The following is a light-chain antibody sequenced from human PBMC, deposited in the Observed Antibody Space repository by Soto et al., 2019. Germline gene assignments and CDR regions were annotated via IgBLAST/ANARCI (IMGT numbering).Light chain of an antibody. J-gene: IGLJ1*01. V-gene: IGLV2-14*02. Sequence: QSALTQPASVSGSPGQSITISCTGTSSDVGSYNLVCWYQQHPGKAPNLMIYDVSNRPTGVSNRFSGSKSGNTASLTISGLQAEDEADYYCSSYTSSSTPYVFGTGTKVTV. CDR1: SSDVGSYNL. CDR3: SSYTSSSTPYV. CDR2: DVS.